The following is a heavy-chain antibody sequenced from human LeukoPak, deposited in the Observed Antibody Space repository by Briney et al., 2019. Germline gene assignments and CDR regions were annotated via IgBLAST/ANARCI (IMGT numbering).Heavy chain of an antibody. CDR3: ARGSGYYYYYYMDV. V-gene: IGHV1-8*03. J-gene: IGHJ6*03. CDR1: GYTFTSYD. Sequence: ASVKVSCKASGYTFTSYDINWVRQAPGQGLEWMGWMNPNSGNTGYAQKFQGRVTITRNTSISTAYMELSSLRSEDTAVYYCARGSGYYYYYYMDVWGKGTTVTVSS. CDR2: MNPNSGNT. D-gene: IGHD3-3*01.